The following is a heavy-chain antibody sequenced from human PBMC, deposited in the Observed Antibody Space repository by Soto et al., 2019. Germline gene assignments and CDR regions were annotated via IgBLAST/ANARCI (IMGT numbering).Heavy chain of an antibody. CDR1: GYTFTSYY. Sequence: VKVSCKASGYTFTSYYMHWVRQAPGQGLEWMGIINPSGGSTSYAQKFQGRVTMTRDTSTSTVYMELSSLRSEDTAVYYCARDPTSCSGGSCYSTNNAFDIWGQGTMVTVSS. CDR2: INPSGGST. V-gene: IGHV1-46*01. J-gene: IGHJ3*02. D-gene: IGHD2-15*01. CDR3: ARDPTSCSGGSCYSTNNAFDI.